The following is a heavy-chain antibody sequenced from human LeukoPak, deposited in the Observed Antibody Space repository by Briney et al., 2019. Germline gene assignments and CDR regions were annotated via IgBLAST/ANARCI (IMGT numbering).Heavy chain of an antibody. CDR1: GGSISGHY. CDR2: MHYSGNT. Sequence: SETLSLTCTVSGGSISGHYWSWIRQSPGKGLEWIGFMHYSGNTNSNPSLRSRVTMSVDTSKNQFSLKLSSVTAADTAVYYCARGAQGVFDYWGQGTLVTVSS. D-gene: IGHD1-26*01. V-gene: IGHV4-59*11. J-gene: IGHJ4*02. CDR3: ARGAQGVFDY.